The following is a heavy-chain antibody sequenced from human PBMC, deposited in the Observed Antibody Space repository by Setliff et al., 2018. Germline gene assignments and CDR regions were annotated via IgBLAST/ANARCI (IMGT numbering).Heavy chain of an antibody. CDR1: GYTLTSYG. J-gene: IGHJ4*02. CDR2: ISPYNGHT. V-gene: IGHV1-18*01. CDR3: ARVPTGVVTGSHFDS. D-gene: IGHD5-18*01. Sequence: GASVKVSCKASGYTLTSYGISWVRQAPGQGLQWMGWISPYNGHTSYSQSFQGRVTVSIDTSTSTAYMDLRNLRSEDTAVYYCARVPTGVVTGSHFDSWGQGTLVTVSS.